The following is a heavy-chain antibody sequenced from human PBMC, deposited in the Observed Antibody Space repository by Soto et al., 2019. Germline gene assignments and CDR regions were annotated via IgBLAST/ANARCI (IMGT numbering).Heavy chain of an antibody. Sequence: QVQLVQSGAEVKKPGASVKVSCKASGYTFTSYGISWVRQAPGQGLEWMGWISAYNGNTNYAQKLQGRVTMTTDTSTSTAYMELRSLRSDDTAVYYCARDDGYYDYVWGSYRPGSFDYWGQGTLVTVSS. V-gene: IGHV1-18*01. CDR2: ISAYNGNT. CDR3: ARDDGYYDYVWGSYRPGSFDY. D-gene: IGHD3-16*02. CDR1: GYTFTSYG. J-gene: IGHJ4*02.